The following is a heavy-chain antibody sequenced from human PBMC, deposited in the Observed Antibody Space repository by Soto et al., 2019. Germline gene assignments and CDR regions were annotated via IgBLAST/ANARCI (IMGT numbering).Heavy chain of an antibody. CDR2: INAGNGNT. CDR3: ARARGSGWFNYYYGMDV. V-gene: IGHV1-3*01. CDR1: GNTCTSRG. J-gene: IGHJ6*02. Sequence: GALLRASGRGVGNTCTSRGLPCGRQAPGQRLEWMGWINAGNGNTKYSQKFQGRVTITRDTSASTAYMELSSLRSEDTAVYYCARARGSGWFNYYYGMDVWGQGTTVTVSS. D-gene: IGHD6-19*01.